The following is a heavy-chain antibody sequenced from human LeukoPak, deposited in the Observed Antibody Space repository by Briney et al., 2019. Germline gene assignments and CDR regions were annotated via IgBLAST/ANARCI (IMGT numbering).Heavy chain of an antibody. D-gene: IGHD6-13*01. Sequence: GASVKVSCKTSGYTFIGYYMHWVRQAPGQGLEWMGWINPNSGGTKYAPKFQGRVTMTRDTSINTDYMELSSLRADDTAVYYCASLYSSTEVIDSWGQGTLVTVSS. J-gene: IGHJ4*02. V-gene: IGHV1-2*02. CDR2: INPNSGGT. CDR3: ASLYSSTEVIDS. CDR1: GYTFIGYY.